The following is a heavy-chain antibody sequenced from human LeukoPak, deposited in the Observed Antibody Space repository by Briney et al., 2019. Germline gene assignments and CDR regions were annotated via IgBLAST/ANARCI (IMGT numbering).Heavy chain of an antibody. CDR2: INPSGGST. Sequence: GASVKVSCKASGYTFTTYQIHWVRQAPGQGLEWMGIINPSGGSTSYAQKFQGRVTMTRDTSTSTVYMEVNSLTSEDTAVYYCARTYYYDSSGYAARYWGQGTLVTVSS. CDR3: ARTYYYDSSGYAARY. J-gene: IGHJ4*02. D-gene: IGHD3-22*01. V-gene: IGHV1-46*01. CDR1: GYTFTTYQ.